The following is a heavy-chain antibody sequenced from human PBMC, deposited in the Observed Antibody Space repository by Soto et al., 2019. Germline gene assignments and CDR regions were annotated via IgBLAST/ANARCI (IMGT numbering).Heavy chain of an antibody. CDR3: VRGGWLDF. J-gene: IGHJ5*01. CDR2: ISDDGSRT. Sequence: EVQLLESGGGLAQPGGSLRLSCAASGFSFSTFEMSWVRQAPGRGLEWVSFISDDGSRTYYADAVKGRFTISRDNSKHTVYLQRISLTAEDTAVCACVRGGWLDFWGQGTLVTFSS. V-gene: IGHV3-23*01. CDR1: GFSFSTFE. D-gene: IGHD3-16*01.